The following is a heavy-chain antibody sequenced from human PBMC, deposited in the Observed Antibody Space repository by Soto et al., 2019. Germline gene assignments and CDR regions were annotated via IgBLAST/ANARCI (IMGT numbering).Heavy chain of an antibody. Sequence: EVQLVESGGGLVQPGGSLKLSCAASGFTFSGSAMHWVRQASGKGREWVGRIRSKANSYATAYAASVKGRFTISRDDSKNTAYLQMNSLKTEDTAVYYCTRDQDYWGQGTLVTVSS. CDR3: TRDQDY. V-gene: IGHV3-73*02. J-gene: IGHJ4*02. CDR1: GFTFSGSA. CDR2: IRSKANSYAT.